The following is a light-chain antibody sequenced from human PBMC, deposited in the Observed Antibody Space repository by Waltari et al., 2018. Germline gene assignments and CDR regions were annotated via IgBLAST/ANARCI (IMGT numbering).Light chain of an antibody. J-gene: IGKJ1*01. Sequence: AIRMTQSPSSISASTGDTVTISCRASQGIRTYLAWYQQKPGTAPKLLMYATSTLPTGVPSRFSGGGSGTDFTLTISRLQSDDFAIYYCQQYYDYPGTFGQGTKVEVK. V-gene: IGKV1-8*01. CDR1: QGIRTY. CDR2: ATS. CDR3: QQYYDYPGT.